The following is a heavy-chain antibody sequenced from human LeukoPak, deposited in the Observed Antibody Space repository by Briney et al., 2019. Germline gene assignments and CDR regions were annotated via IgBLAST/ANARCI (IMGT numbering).Heavy chain of an antibody. Sequence: GGSLRPSCAAAGFTFSTYAMSWGRQAPGQRLEWGSGIGGSGGNTYYADTVKGRFTISRDNSYNTLYLQMNSLRAEDTAVYYCAKGGKYSGSGSPDYWGQGTLVTVSS. J-gene: IGHJ4*02. CDR1: GFTFSTYA. D-gene: IGHD6-6*01. V-gene: IGHV3-23*01. CDR3: AKGGKYSGSGSPDY. CDR2: IGGSGGNT.